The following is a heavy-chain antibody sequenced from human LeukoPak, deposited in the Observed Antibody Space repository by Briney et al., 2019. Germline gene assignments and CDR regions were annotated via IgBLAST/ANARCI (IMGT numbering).Heavy chain of an antibody. CDR2: IRNDGSYE. J-gene: IGHJ5*01. Sequence: TGGSLRLSCAASGFTFSDYGMHWVRQAPGKGLGWVAFIRNDGSYEYYPDSVKGRFTISRDNSRNALFLQMNSLRAEDTAVYYCAKGSSPSHNWFNSWGQGTLVTVSS. D-gene: IGHD2-2*01. V-gene: IGHV3-30*02. CDR1: GFTFSDYG. CDR3: AKGSSPSHNWFNS.